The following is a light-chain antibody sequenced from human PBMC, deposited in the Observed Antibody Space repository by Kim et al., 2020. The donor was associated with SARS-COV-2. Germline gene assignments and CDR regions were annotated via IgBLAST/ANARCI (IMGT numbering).Light chain of an antibody. Sequence: SYELTQPPSVSVSPGQTASITCSGSKLGDKYAYWYQKKPGQSPIFVIYQHTKRPSGISQRFSGSSFGNTATLTISRAQTMDEADYYCQAWDSSTAVFGGGTQLTVL. CDR3: QAWDSSTAV. CDR1: KLGDKY. V-gene: IGLV3-1*01. CDR2: QHT. J-gene: IGLJ3*02.